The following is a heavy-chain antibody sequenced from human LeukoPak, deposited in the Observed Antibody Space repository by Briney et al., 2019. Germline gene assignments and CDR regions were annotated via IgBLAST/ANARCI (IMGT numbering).Heavy chain of an antibody. CDR1: GASIGSRLYF. D-gene: IGHD1-1*01. Sequence: SETLSLTCTVSGASIGSRLYFWGGVRQPPGRGVEGVGSIYYIPPPYYHPSLTSRATISLDTSNHQFSLQLPSVTAADTAFYYCARGRNWNFQAYFDYWGLGSLVSVSS. V-gene: IGHV4-39*07. CDR2: IYYIPPP. CDR3: ARGRNWNFQAYFDY. J-gene: IGHJ4*01.